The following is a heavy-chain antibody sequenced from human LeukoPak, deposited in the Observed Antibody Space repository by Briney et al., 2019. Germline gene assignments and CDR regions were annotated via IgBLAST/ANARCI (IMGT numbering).Heavy chain of an antibody. CDR1: GFTVSNNY. V-gene: IGHV3-53*01. Sequence: PGGSLRLSCAASGFTVSNNYMSWVRQAPGKGLEWVSVIHSGGTTNYADSVQGRFTISRDNSKTTVYLHMNSLRAEDTAVYYCARDSDSGYGPFASWGQGTLVTVPS. D-gene: IGHD5-12*01. CDR3: ARDSDSGYGPFAS. CDR2: IHSGGTT. J-gene: IGHJ4*02.